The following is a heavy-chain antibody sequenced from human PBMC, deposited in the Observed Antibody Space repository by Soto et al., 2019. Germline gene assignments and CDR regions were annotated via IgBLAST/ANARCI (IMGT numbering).Heavy chain of an antibody. CDR1: GFSLSTSGVG. Sequence: QITLKESGPTLVKPTQTLTLTCTFSGFSLSTSGVGVGWIRQPPGKALEWLALIYWDDDKRYRQSQKSRLTKTLAHAHNQVVITLPNMHPVDTSTYHWAHRRGYCSGGSCASLWFVALGQGPLVTVSS. CDR2: IYWDDDK. CDR3: AHRRGYCSGGSCASLWFVA. V-gene: IGHV2-5*02. J-gene: IGHJ5*02. D-gene: IGHD2-15*01.